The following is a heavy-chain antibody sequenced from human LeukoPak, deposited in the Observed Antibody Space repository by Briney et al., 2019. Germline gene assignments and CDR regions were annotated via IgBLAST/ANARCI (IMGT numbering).Heavy chain of an antibody. J-gene: IGHJ5*02. CDR3: ARQGRGVYCSGGSCYSFDP. CDR1: GYSFTSYW. Sequence: GESLKISCKGSGYSFTSYWISWVRQMRGKGLEWMGRIDPSDSYTNYSPSFQGHVTISADKSISTAYLQWSSLKASDTAMYYCARQGRGVYCSGGSCYSFDPWGQGTLVTVSS. D-gene: IGHD2-15*01. V-gene: IGHV5-10-1*01. CDR2: IDPSDSYT.